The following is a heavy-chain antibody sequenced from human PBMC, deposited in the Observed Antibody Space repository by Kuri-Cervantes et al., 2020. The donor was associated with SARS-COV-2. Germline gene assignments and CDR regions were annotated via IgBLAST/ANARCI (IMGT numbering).Heavy chain of an antibody. CDR2: INVNNRAT. V-gene: IGHV1-2*02. J-gene: IGHJ6*03. CDR3: ARSPSAITNSYNYYYYMDV. Sequence: ASVKVSCKASGYSFTSYYINWVRQAPGQGLERMGWINVNNRATSYAQKFQGRVTMTRDTSVLTAYMELSSLRSDDTAVFYCARSPSAITNSYNYYYYMDVWGKGTAVTVSS. D-gene: IGHD2-2*01. CDR1: GYSFTSYY.